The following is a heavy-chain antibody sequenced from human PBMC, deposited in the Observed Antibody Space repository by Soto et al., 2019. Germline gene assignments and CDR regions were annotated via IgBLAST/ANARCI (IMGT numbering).Heavy chain of an antibody. CDR1: GGSFSGYY. J-gene: IGHJ5*02. D-gene: IGHD3-3*01. V-gene: IGHV4-34*01. CDR2: INHSGST. CDR3: AGNTIFERLLP. Sequence: SETLSLTXAVYGGSFSGYYWSWIRQPPGKGLEWIGEINHSGSTNYNPSLKSRVTISVDTSKNQFSLKLSSVTAADPAVYYCAGNTIFERLLPWGQGTLVTVSS.